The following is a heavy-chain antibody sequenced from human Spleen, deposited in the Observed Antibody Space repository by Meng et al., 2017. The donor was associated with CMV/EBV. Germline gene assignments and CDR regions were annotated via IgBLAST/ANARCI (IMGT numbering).Heavy chain of an antibody. J-gene: IGHJ2*01. CDR3: ARRRGYCSSTSCRYWYFDL. D-gene: IGHD2-2*01. V-gene: IGHV4-34*01. CDR1: SCSGYY. Sequence: SCSGYYWRWISQPPGKGLEWIGEINHSGSTNYNPSLKSRVAISVDTSKNQFSLKLSSVTAADTAVYYCARRRGYCSSTSCRYWYFDLWGRGTLVTVSS. CDR2: INHSGST.